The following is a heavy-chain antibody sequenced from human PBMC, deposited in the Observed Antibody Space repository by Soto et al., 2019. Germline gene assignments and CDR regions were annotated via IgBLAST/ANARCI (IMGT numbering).Heavy chain of an antibody. Sequence: PGESLKISGKGSGYTFTNYWIAWVRQMPGKGLEWMAIIYPYDSDTTYSPSFQVQVTISADKSISTAYLQWSSLKASDTAMYYCARRPSDFYDMDVWGQGTMVTVSS. CDR3: ARRPSDFYDMDV. CDR1: GYTFTNYW. V-gene: IGHV5-51*01. J-gene: IGHJ6*02. D-gene: IGHD1-26*01. CDR2: IYPYDSDT.